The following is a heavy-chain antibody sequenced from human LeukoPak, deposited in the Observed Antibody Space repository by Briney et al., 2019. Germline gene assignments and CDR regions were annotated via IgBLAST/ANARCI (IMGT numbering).Heavy chain of an antibody. Sequence: GGSLRLSCAASGFTFSSYAMSGVSQAPGKGLEWVSSISSSSSYIYYADSVKGRFTISRDNAKNSLYLQMNSLRAEDTAVYYCARDIGTEWFGELLGDYWGQGTLVTVSS. CDR3: ARDIGTEWFGELLGDY. CDR1: GFTFSSYA. D-gene: IGHD3-10*01. J-gene: IGHJ4*02. CDR2: ISSSSSYI. V-gene: IGHV3-21*01.